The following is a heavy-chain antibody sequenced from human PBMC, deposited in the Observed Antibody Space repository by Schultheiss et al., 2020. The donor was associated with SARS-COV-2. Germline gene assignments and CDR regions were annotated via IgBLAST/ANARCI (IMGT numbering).Heavy chain of an antibody. V-gene: IGHV4-38-2*01. CDR3: ARVPGPDYYDSSGAFDY. J-gene: IGHJ4*02. D-gene: IGHD3-22*01. CDR1: GYSISSDYY. Sequence: SETLSLTCAVSGYSISSDYYWGWIRQPPGKGLEWIGSIYHSGSTYYSPSLKSRVTISVDTSKNQFSLKLSSVTAADTAVYYCARVPGPDYYDSSGAFDYWGQGTLVTVSS. CDR2: IYHSGST.